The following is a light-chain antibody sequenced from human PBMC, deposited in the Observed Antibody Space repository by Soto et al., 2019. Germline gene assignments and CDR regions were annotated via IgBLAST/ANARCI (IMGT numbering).Light chain of an antibody. CDR2: DAS. Sequence: EIVLTQSPATLSLSPGERATLSCRASQSVDNYLAWYQQKPGQAPRLLIHDASHRATGIPPRFSGSGSGTDFTLTISSLEPEDFAGYYCQDRWGFTFGPGTKVDIK. CDR1: QSVDNY. J-gene: IGKJ3*01. CDR3: QDRWGFT. V-gene: IGKV3-11*01.